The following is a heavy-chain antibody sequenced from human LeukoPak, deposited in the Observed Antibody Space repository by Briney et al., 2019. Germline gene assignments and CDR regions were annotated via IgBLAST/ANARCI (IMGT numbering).Heavy chain of an antibody. CDR1: GGSISSYY. Sequence: RASGTLSLTCTVSGGSISSYYWSWIRQPPGKGLEWIGYIYYSGSTNYNPSLKSRVTISVDTSKNQFSLKLSSVTAADTAVYYCARDRGYSYGLDYWGQGTLVTVSS. CDR3: ARDRGYSYGLDY. V-gene: IGHV4-59*01. CDR2: IYYSGST. J-gene: IGHJ4*02. D-gene: IGHD5-18*01.